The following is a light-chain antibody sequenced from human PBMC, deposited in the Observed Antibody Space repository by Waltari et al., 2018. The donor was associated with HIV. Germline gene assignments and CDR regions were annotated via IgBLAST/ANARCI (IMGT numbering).Light chain of an antibody. CDR1: NIGSKL. CDR2: FNS. Sequence: SFVLTQPPSVSVAPGTTATISCGGSNIGSKLVHWYKQLPGQAPVLVVRFNSDRPSGIPDRFSGSNSGHTATLTITSVEAGDEADYYCQVWDSSNDHVVFGGGTELTVL. J-gene: IGLJ3*02. V-gene: IGLV3-21*04. CDR3: QVWDSSNDHVV.